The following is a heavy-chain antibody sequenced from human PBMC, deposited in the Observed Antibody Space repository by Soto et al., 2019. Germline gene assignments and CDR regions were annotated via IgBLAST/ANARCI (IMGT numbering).Heavy chain of an antibody. J-gene: IGHJ4*02. CDR3: ATGRQMGY. V-gene: IGHV3-23*01. CDR2: MSGSGDSI. Sequence: DVQVLESGGDLVQAGESLRLSCAASGFTFSNYAMTWVRQAPGKGLEWVSTMSGSGDSIYYADSVKGRFTISRDNSKNTLYLQMNSLRADDWAVYYCATGRQMGYWGQGTLVIVSS. CDR1: GFTFSNYA. D-gene: IGHD7-27*01.